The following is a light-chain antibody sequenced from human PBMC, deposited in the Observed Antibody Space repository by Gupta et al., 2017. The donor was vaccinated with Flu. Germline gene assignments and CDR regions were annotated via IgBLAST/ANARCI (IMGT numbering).Light chain of an antibody. Sequence: SVTITCTGTSSDVGDYNYVSWYQHHPGKAPKRRIYDVSKRPSGVPDRFSGSKSGNTASLTISGLQAEEEADYYCCSYAGSYTDGFGSGTKVTVL. CDR3: CSYAGSYTDG. V-gene: IGLV2-11*01. CDR1: SSDVGDYNY. J-gene: IGLJ1*01. CDR2: DVS.